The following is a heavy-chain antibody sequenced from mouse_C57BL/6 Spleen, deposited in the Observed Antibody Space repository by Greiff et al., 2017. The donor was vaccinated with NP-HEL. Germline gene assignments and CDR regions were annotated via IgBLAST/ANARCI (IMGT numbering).Heavy chain of an antibody. CDR3: ARSVHYYGSSYWYFDV. V-gene: IGHV8-12*01. Sequence: QVTLKESGPGILQSSQTLSLTCSFSGFSLSTSGMGVSWIRQPSGKGLEWLAHIYWDDDKRYNPSLKSRLTISKDTSRNQVFLKITSVDTADTATYYCARSVHYYGSSYWYFDVWGTGTTVTVSS. CDR2: IYWDDDK. D-gene: IGHD1-1*01. CDR1: GFSLSTSGMG. J-gene: IGHJ1*03.